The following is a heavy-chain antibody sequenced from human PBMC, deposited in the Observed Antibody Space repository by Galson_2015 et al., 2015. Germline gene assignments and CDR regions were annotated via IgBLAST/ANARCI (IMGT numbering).Heavy chain of an antibody. J-gene: IGHJ4*02. Sequence: SLRLSCAASGFTFSDYYMSWIRQAPGKGLEWVSYISSSGSTIYYADSVKGRFTISRDNAKNSLYLQMNSLRAEDTAVYYCASFFLPAELAGLDYWGQGTLVTVSS. CDR2: ISSSGSTI. D-gene: IGHD6-19*01. CDR1: GFTFSDYY. V-gene: IGHV3-11*01. CDR3: ASFFLPAELAGLDY.